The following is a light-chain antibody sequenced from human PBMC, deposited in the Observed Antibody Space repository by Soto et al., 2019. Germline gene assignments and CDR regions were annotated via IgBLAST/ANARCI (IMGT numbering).Light chain of an antibody. CDR2: GAS. V-gene: IGKV3-20*01. J-gene: IGKJ1*01. CDR1: RRCSCSY. Sequence: EIVLSQSPGTLSFSPWERATLSCRASRRCSCSYLAWYQQKPGQAPRLLIYGASSRATGIPDRFSDRGSGTDVTLTISRLETEDLAVYYCQQYGSSPPWTFGQGTKVDIK. CDR3: QQYGSSPPWT.